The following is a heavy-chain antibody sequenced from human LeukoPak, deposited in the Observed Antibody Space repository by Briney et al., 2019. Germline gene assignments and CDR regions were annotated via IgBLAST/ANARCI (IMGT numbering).Heavy chain of an antibody. Sequence: GASVKVSCKASGYTFTSYYMHWVGQAPGQGLEWMGIINPSSGSTSYAQKFQGRVTMTRDTSTSTVYMELSSLRSEDTAVYYCARALTYYYDSSADWFDPWGQGTLVTVSS. V-gene: IGHV1-46*01. D-gene: IGHD3-22*01. CDR2: INPSSGST. CDR3: ARALTYYYDSSADWFDP. J-gene: IGHJ5*02. CDR1: GYTFTSYY.